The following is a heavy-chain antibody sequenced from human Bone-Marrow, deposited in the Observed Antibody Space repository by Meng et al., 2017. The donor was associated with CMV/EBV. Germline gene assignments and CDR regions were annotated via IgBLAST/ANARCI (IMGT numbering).Heavy chain of an antibody. J-gene: IGHJ4*02. Sequence: ASVKVSCKASGYTFTSYDINWVRQATGQGLEWMGWINPNSGGTNYAQKFQGRVTMTRDTSISTAYMELSRLRSDDTAVYYCAREGGSSPPPSFDYWGQGTLVTVS. V-gene: IGHV1-2*02. CDR1: GYTFTSYD. CDR2: INPNSGGT. CDR3: AREGGSSPPPSFDY. D-gene: IGHD6-6*01.